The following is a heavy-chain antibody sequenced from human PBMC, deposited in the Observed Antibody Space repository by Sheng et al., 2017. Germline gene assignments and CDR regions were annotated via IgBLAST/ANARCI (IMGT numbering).Heavy chain of an antibody. Sequence: QLQLQESGPGLVKSSETLSLTCTVSGGSISSTNYYWGWIRQPPGKGLEWIGSIYYSGSTYYNPSLNSRVTISVDTSKNQFSLKLSSVTAADTAVYYCARDESTHYYDSSGYLEYWGQGTLVTVSS. J-gene: IGHJ4*02. V-gene: IGHV4-39*07. CDR3: ARDESTHYYDSSGYLEY. CDR1: GGSISSTNYY. CDR2: IYYSGST. D-gene: IGHD3-22*01.